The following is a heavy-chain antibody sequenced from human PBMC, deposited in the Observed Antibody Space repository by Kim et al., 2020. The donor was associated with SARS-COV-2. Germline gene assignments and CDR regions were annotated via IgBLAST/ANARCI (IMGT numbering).Heavy chain of an antibody. CDR1: GGSISSYY. V-gene: IGHV4-59*08. Sequence: SETLSPTCTVSGGSISSYYWSWIRQPPGKGLEWIGYIYYSGSTNYNPSLKSRVTISVDTSKNQFSLKLSSVTAADTAVYYCARLGYCSSTSCSLIDYWGQGTLVTVSS. CDR2: IYYSGST. D-gene: IGHD2-2*01. CDR3: ARLGYCSSTSCSLIDY. J-gene: IGHJ4*02.